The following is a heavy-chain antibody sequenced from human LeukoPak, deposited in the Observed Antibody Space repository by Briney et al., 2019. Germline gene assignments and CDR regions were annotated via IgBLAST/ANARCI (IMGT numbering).Heavy chain of an antibody. J-gene: IGHJ6*02. D-gene: IGHD3-3*01. CDR3: ARAGLGDFWSGYSSNYYYYGMDV. CDR2: IYYSGST. Sequence: SETLSLTCTVSGGSVSTSSYYWSWIRQPPGKGLEWIGYIYYSGSTNYNPSLKSRVTISVDTSKNQFSLKLSSVTAADTAVYYCARAGLGDFWSGYSSNYYYYGMDVWGQGTTVTVSS. CDR1: GGSVSTSSYY. V-gene: IGHV4-61*01.